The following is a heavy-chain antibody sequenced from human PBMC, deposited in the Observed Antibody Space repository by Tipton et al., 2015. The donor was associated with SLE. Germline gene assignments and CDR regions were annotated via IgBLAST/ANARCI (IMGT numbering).Heavy chain of an antibody. CDR3: VGAYSSGWYGMDV. J-gene: IGHJ6*02. V-gene: IGHV4-34*01. Sequence: LRLSCAVYGGSFNGYYWSWIRQPPGKGLEWIGEINHSGSTNYNPSLKSRVTISVDTSKNQFSLKLRSVTAADTAVYYCVGAYSSGWYGMDVWGQGTTVTVSS. D-gene: IGHD6-19*01. CDR2: INHSGST. CDR1: GGSFNGYY.